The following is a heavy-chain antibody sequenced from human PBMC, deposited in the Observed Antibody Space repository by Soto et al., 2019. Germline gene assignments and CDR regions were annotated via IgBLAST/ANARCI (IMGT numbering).Heavy chain of an antibody. CDR2: ISGSDGST. J-gene: IGHJ4*02. CDR1: GFPFSSNA. Sequence: EVQLLESGGGLVQPGGSLRVSCAASGFPFSSNALSWVRLAPGKGLEWVSTISGSDGSTYYADPVKGRFTITRDSSRNTPYLQMNSRRAEDTAVYYCAKEAAAGLYFFDYWGQGTLVTVSS. CDR3: AKEAAAGLYFFDY. D-gene: IGHD6-13*01. V-gene: IGHV3-23*01.